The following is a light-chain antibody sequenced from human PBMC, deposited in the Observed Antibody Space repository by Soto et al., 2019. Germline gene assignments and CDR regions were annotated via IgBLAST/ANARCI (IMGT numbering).Light chain of an antibody. Sequence: EIVMTHSTATLSVSPGERATLSCRASQSVSSNLAWYQQKPGQAPRLLIYGASTRATGIPARFSGSRSGTEFTLTISSLQSEDFPVYHCQQYDNWPRTFGQGTTVEI. CDR2: GAS. CDR3: QQYDNWPRT. J-gene: IGKJ1*01. CDR1: QSVSSN. V-gene: IGKV3-15*01.